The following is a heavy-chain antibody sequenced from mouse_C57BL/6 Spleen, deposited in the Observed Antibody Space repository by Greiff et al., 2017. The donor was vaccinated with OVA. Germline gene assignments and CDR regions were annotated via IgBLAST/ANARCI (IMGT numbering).Heavy chain of an antibody. D-gene: IGHD3-3*01. Sequence: EVKLVESGGGLVKPGGSLKLSCAASGFTFSSYAMSWVRQTPEKRLEWVATISDGGSYTYYPDNVKGRFPISRDNAKNNLYLQKSHMKSEDTAMYYCARDKGPADYWGQGTTLTVSS. CDR1: GFTFSSYA. CDR2: ISDGGSYT. CDR3: ARDKGPADY. J-gene: IGHJ2*01. V-gene: IGHV5-4*01.